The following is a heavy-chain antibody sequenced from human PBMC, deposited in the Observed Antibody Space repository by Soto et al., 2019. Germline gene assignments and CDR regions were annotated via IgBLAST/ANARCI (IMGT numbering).Heavy chain of an antibody. D-gene: IGHD3-22*01. J-gene: IGHJ4*02. CDR3: AKYPGGYDSSGYRHVFDY. CDR1: GFTFSSYA. CDR2: ISGSGGST. Sequence: PGGSLRLSCAASGFTFSSYAMSWVRQAPGKGLEWVSAISGSGGSTYYADSVKGRFTISRDNSKNTLYLQMNSLRAEDTAVYYCAKYPGGYDSSGYRHVFDYWGQGTLVXV. V-gene: IGHV3-23*01.